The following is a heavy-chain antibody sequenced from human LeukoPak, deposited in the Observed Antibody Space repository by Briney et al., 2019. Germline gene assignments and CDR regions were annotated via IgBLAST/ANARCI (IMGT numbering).Heavy chain of an antibody. J-gene: IGHJ4*02. Sequence: SETLSLTCAVYGGSFSGYYWSWIRQPPGKGLEWIGEINHSGSTNYNPSLKSRVTISVDTSKNQFSLKLSSVTAADTTVYYCARLRLTGYAYFDYWGQGTLVTVSS. D-gene: IGHD3-9*01. CDR3: ARLRLTGYAYFDY. V-gene: IGHV4-34*01. CDR2: INHSGST. CDR1: GGSFSGYY.